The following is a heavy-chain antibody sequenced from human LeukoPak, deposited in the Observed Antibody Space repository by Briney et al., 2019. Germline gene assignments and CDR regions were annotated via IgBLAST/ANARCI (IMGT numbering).Heavy chain of an antibody. CDR1: GFAFSTYA. J-gene: IGHJ6*03. CDR2: ISDSGGST. V-gene: IGHV3-23*01. CDR3: AKPVADTWGYRFMDV. D-gene: IGHD6-19*01. Sequence: GGSLRLSCAASGFAFSTYAMTWVRQAPGKGLEWVSAISDSGGSTYYADSVKGRFTISRDNSKHTLYPQMNSLRAEDTAVYYCAKPVADTWGYRFMDVWGKGTTVTVSS.